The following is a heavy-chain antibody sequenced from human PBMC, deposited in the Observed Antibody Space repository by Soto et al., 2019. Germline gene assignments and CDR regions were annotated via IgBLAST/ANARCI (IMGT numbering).Heavy chain of an antibody. J-gene: IGHJ4*02. CDR2: IDPSDSYT. V-gene: IGHV5-10-1*01. Sequence: GESLKISCKGSGYSFTSYWISWVRQMPGKGLERMGRIDPSDSYTNYSPSFQGHVTISADKSISTAYLQWSSLKASDTAMYCCARPGEYCSGGSCYLTDDYWGQGTLVTVSS. CDR1: GYSFTSYW. CDR3: ARPGEYCSGGSCYLTDDY. D-gene: IGHD2-15*01.